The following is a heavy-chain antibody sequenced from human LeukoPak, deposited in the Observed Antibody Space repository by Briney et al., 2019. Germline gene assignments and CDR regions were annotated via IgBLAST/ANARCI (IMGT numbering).Heavy chain of an antibody. V-gene: IGHV4-59*02. J-gene: IGHJ3*02. CDR3: ATFYSGSYSPAFDI. CDR1: GGSVAYYY. CDR2: IYYTGIT. Sequence: SETLSLTCTVSGGSVAYYYGNWIRQTPGKGLEWIGYIYYTGITNYNPSLKSRVTVSVDTSKNQFSLKLSSVTAADTAIYYCATFYSGSYSPAFDIWGQGITVTVSS. D-gene: IGHD1-26*01.